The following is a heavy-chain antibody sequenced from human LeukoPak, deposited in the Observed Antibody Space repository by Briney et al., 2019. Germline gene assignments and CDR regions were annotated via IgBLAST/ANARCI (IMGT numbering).Heavy chain of an antibody. D-gene: IGHD2-15*01. J-gene: IGHJ3*02. CDR1: GGSISSYY. Sequence: SETLSLTCTVSGGSISSYYLSWIRQPAGKGLEWIGRIYTSGSTNYNPSLKSRVTMSVDTSKNQFSLKLNSGTAADTAVYYCARHSSVVADAFDIWGQGTVVTVSS. CDR3: ARHSSVVADAFDI. CDR2: IYTSGST. V-gene: IGHV4-4*07.